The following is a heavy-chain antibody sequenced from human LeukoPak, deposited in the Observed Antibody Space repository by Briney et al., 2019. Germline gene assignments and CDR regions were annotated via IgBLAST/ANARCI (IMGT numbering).Heavy chain of an antibody. D-gene: IGHD2-15*01. Sequence: PGGSLRLSCAASGFTFSGYWMHWVRQTPGKGLVWVSGISTDGNRANYADSVRGRFTLSRDNAKNILYLQMNSLRAEDTAVYYCARELGRPANWGQGTLVTVSS. J-gene: IGHJ4*02. CDR1: GFTFSGYW. V-gene: IGHV3-74*01. CDR2: ISTDGNRA. CDR3: ARELGRPAN.